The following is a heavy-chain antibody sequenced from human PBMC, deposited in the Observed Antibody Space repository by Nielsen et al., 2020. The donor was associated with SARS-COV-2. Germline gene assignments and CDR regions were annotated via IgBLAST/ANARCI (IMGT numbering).Heavy chain of an antibody. D-gene: IGHD4-23*01. CDR3: AGPRQGNDAFDI. Sequence: ASVKVSCKASGYTFTSYDINWVRQATGQGREWMGWMNPNSGNTGYEPKFQGRVTITRNTSIRTAYMELSSLRSEDTAVYYCAGPRQGNDAFDIWGQGTMVTVSS. CDR2: MNPNSGNT. V-gene: IGHV1-8*01. CDR1: GYTFTSYD. J-gene: IGHJ3*02.